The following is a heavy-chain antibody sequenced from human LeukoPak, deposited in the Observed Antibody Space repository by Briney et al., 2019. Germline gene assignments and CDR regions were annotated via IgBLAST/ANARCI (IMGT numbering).Heavy chain of an antibody. D-gene: IGHD3-10*01. CDR3: ARGHTYYYGSGSYPAPIDY. CDR2: ISAHNGNT. V-gene: IGHV1-18*01. CDR1: GYTFTSYG. Sequence: ASVKVSCKASGYTFTSYGISWVRQAPGQGLEWMGWISAHNGNTNYAQKLQGRVTMTTDTSTSTAYMELRSLRSDDTAVYYCARGHTYYYGSGSYPAPIDYWGQGTLVTVSS. J-gene: IGHJ4*02.